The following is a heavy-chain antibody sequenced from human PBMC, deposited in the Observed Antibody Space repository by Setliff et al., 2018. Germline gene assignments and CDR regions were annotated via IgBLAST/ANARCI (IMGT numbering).Heavy chain of an antibody. J-gene: IGHJ4*02. Sequence: LSLTCTVSRGSISSGSYYWSWIRQPAGKGLEWIGHIYTSGSTNSNPSLKSRVTISVDTSKNQFSLKLSSVTAADTAVYYCASDRQDVYYWGQGTQVTVSS. CDR2: IYTSGST. CDR1: RGSISSGSYY. D-gene: IGHD3-16*01. V-gene: IGHV4-61*09. CDR3: ASDRQDVYY.